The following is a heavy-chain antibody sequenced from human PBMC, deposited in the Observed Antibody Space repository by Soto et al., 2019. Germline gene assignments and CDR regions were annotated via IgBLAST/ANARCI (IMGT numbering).Heavy chain of an antibody. D-gene: IGHD3-22*01. J-gene: IGHJ4*02. V-gene: IGHV4-59*01. Sequence: DTLSLTCTVSGDSIKHYYWSWIRQPPGKRLEWIGYIYYTGSTTYNPSLESRVTMSVDTSKNQFSLKPSSVTAADTAVYYCARLNYDKRFDYWGQGTLVTVSS. CDR3: ARLNYDKRFDY. CDR1: GDSIKHYY. CDR2: IYYTGST.